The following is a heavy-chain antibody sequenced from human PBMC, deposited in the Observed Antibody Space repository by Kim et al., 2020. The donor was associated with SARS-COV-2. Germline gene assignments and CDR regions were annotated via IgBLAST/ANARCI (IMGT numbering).Heavy chain of an antibody. D-gene: IGHD2-2*01. Sequence: SETLSLTCAVSGGSISSSNWWSWVRQPPGKGLEWIGEIYHSGSTNYNPSLKSRVTISVDKSKNQFSLKLSSVTAADTAVYYCARRDIVVVPAAIYNWFDPWGQGTLVTVSS. V-gene: IGHV4-4*02. J-gene: IGHJ5*02. CDR1: GGSISSSNW. CDR2: IYHSGST. CDR3: ARRDIVVVPAAIYNWFDP.